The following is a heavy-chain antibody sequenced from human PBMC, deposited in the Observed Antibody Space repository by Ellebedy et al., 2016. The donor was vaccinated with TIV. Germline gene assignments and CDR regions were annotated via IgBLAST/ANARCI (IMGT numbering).Heavy chain of an antibody. V-gene: IGHV6-1*01. CDR1: GDSVSRNAVA. J-gene: IGHJ3*02. CDR2: TYYRSKWYN. Sequence: MPSETLSLTCAISGDSVSRNAVAWHWIRQSPSRGLEWLGRTYYRSKWYNEYAVSVKSRITLNPDTSKNQFSLQLNSLTPEDQALYYCVRGSRGAFDIWGQGTMVTVSS. CDR3: VRGSRGAFDI.